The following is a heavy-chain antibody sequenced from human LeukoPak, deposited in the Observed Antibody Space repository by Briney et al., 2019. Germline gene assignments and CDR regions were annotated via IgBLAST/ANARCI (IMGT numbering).Heavy chain of an antibody. J-gene: IGHJ4*02. CDR3: ARDRYSSSWYGIDY. CDR2: INHSGST. Sequence: PSETLSLTCAVYGGSFSGYYWSWIRQPPGKGLEWIGEINHSGSTNYNPSVKSRVTISVDTSKNQFSLKLSSVTAADTAVYYCARDRYSSSWYGIDYWGQGTLVTVSS. CDR1: GGSFSGYY. D-gene: IGHD6-13*01. V-gene: IGHV4-34*01.